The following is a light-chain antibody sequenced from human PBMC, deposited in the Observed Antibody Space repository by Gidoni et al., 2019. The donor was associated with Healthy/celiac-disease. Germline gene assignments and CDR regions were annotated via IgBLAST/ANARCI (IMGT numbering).Light chain of an antibody. V-gene: IGKV2-28*01. CDR1: QSLLHSNGYNY. Sequence: DIVMTQSPLSLPVTPGEPASIPCRPSQSLLHSNGYNYLDWCLQKPARSPQLLIYLGSNRASGVPDRFGGSGSGTDFTMKVSRGEGEEVGVNECMQALRPRGTFGQGTKVEIK. J-gene: IGKJ1*01. CDR3: MQALRPRGT. CDR2: LGS.